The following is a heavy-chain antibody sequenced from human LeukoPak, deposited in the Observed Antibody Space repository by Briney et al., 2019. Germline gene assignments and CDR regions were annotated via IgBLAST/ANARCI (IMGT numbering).Heavy chain of an antibody. V-gene: IGHV5-51*01. CDR1: AYTFSSSW. Sequence: ESLKISCHGAAYTFSSSWIGWGRHMPGKSLEWMGIIYPGDSDTTYSPSSQGHVTISSDKSISTTYLQQRNIQASDTATEYCVRVRGNGWSAFDFWGQGTLVSVSS. D-gene: IGHD6-19*01. CDR2: IYPGDSDT. J-gene: IGHJ5*01. CDR3: VRVRGNGWSAFDF.